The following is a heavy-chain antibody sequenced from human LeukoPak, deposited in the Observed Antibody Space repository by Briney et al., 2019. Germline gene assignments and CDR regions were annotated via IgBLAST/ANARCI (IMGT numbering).Heavy chain of an antibody. J-gene: IGHJ3*02. CDR2: ISISGTI. V-gene: IGHV3-11*04. CDR1: GFTFSDFY. Sequence: GGSLRLSCAASGFTFSDFYMGWIRQAPRKGLEWVSYISISGTIYYADSVKGRFTISRDNAKNSLYLQMNSLRAEDTAVYYCARDPSAFDIWGQGTMVTVSS. CDR3: ARDPSAFDI.